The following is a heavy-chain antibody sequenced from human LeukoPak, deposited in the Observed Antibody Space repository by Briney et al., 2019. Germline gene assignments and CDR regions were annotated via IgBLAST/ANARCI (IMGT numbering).Heavy chain of an antibody. CDR2: IYSRGST. D-gene: IGHD1-26*01. J-gene: IGHJ4*02. V-gene: IGHV4-30-2*01. CDR3: AGELLHDY. CDR1: GGSISSGAFS. Sequence: SETLSLTCAVSGGSISSGAFSWSWIRQPPGKGLEWIGYIYSRGSTNYNPSLKSRVTISVDRSKNQFSLKLSSVTAADTAVYYCAGELLHDYWGQGTLVTVSS.